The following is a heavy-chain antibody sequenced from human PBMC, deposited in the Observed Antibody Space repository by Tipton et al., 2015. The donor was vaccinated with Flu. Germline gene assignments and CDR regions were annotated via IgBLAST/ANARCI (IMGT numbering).Heavy chain of an antibody. CDR1: GYSISSGFY. J-gene: IGHJ4*02. Sequence: GLVKPSETLSLTCAVSGYSISSGFYWGWIRQPPGKGLEWIGSMLHSGSTHYNPSLKSRVTISVDTSKNQFSLKLNSVAAADTAVYYCTRHDGAYWGQGTLVTVSS. CDR2: MLHSGST. CDR3: TRHDGAY. V-gene: IGHV4-38-2*01.